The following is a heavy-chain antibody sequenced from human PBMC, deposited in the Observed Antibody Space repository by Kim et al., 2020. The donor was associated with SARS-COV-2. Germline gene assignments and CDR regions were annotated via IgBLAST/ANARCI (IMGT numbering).Heavy chain of an antibody. J-gene: IGHJ4*02. Sequence: SETLSLTCAVYGGSFSGYYWSWIRQPPGKGLEWIGEINHSGSTNYNPSLKSRVTISVDTSKNQFSLKLSSVTAADTAVYYCARDSWLVRGRFDYWGQGTLVTVSS. D-gene: IGHD6-19*01. CDR3: ARDSWLVRGRFDY. V-gene: IGHV4-34*01. CDR1: GGSFSGYY. CDR2: INHSGST.